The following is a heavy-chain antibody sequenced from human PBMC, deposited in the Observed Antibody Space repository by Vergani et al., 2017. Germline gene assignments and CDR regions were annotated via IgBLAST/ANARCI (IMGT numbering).Heavy chain of an antibody. J-gene: IGHJ5*02. CDR2: IKNTGDSP. CDR3: AKDWGTACGGGWFEP. CDR1: GFTFSSHA. D-gene: IGHD3-16*01. V-gene: IGHV3-23*01. Sequence: EVQLLQSEGAVVQPGGSLRLSCVASGFTFSSHAMSWVRQGHGQGLEWVSSIKNTGDSPHYADSVKGRFTISRDNSKNTLYSRMNSLRAEDTALYYCAKDWGTACGGGWFEPGGKGTLVTVSS.